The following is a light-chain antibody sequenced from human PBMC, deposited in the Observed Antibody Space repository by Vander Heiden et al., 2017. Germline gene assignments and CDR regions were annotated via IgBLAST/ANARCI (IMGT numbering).Light chain of an antibody. J-gene: IGLJ2*01. CDR1: RSNIATNY. Sequence: QSVLTQPPSASGTPGQRVSFSCSGSRSNIATNYVYWYQQLPGTAPKLLIYMSSQRPSGVPDRFSGSKSGTSASLAISGLRSEDEADYYCASWDESLSGVVFGGGTKLTVL. V-gene: IGLV1-47*01. CDR3: ASWDESLSGVV. CDR2: MSS.